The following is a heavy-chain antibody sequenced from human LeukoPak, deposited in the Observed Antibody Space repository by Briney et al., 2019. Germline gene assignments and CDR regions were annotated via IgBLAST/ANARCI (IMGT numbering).Heavy chain of an antibody. V-gene: IGHV4-39*01. CDR2: IYYTGST. CDR3: ARLHYGGNYGYYYYYMDV. CDR1: GGSIRSSSYY. J-gene: IGHJ6*03. Sequence: SETLSLTCTVSGGSIRSSSYYWGWLRQPPGKGLEWIGSIYYTGSTYYNPSLKSRVTISVDTSKNQFSLKLSSVTAADTAVYYCARLHYGGNYGYYYYYMDVWGKGTTVTISS. D-gene: IGHD4-23*01.